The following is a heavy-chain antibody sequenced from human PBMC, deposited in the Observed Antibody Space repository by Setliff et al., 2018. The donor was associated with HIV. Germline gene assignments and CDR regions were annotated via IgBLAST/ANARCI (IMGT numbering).Heavy chain of an antibody. CDR2: IHTEQGFP. Sequence: ASVKVSCKASGYSFTNYAINWLRQAPGRELEWMGWIHTEQGFPMYAQGFTGRFVFSLDPSVSTAYLQINSLNPDDGAVYYCAVDRHAFDIWGQGTVVTVSS. CDR1: GYSFTNYA. J-gene: IGHJ3*02. CDR3: AVDRHAFDI. D-gene: IGHD5-12*01. V-gene: IGHV7-4-1*02.